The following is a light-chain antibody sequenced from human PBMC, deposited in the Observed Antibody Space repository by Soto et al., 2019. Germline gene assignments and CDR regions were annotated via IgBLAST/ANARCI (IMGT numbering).Light chain of an antibody. CDR2: LNSDGRH. J-gene: IGLJ3*02. CDR3: QTWGPGFWV. CDR1: SGYNSYT. Sequence: QLVLTQSPSASASLGSSVKLTCTLSSGYNSYTIAWHQQQPEKGPRYLMKLNSDGRHTKGDGIPDRFSGSSSGAERYLTISRLQSEDEADYYCQTWGPGFWVFGGGTKLTVL. V-gene: IGLV4-69*01.